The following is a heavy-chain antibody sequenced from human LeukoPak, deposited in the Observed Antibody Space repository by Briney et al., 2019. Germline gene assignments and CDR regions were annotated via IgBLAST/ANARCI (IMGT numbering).Heavy chain of an antibody. CDR3: ARGATSLSDFDS. J-gene: IGHJ4*02. D-gene: IGHD2/OR15-2a*01. CDR1: GGSISTYY. Sequence: SETLSLTCTVSGGSISTYYWSWIRQPPGKGLEWIGYIYYSGSTNYNPSLKSRVTISVDTSKNQFSLKLSSVTAADTAVYYCARGATSLSDFDSRGQGTLVTVSS. CDR2: IYYSGST. V-gene: IGHV4-59*01.